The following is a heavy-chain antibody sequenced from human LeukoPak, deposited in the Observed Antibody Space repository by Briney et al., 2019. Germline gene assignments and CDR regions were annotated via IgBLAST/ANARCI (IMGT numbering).Heavy chain of an antibody. Sequence: GGSLRLSCAASGYTFGSEAMIGLRQAPGKRLERVSAISGSGGSTYYADSVKGRFTISRDNSKNTLYLQMNSLRAEDTAVYYCAKDLKKEDAFDIWGQGTMVTVSS. CDR2: ISGSGGST. CDR1: GYTFGSEA. V-gene: IGHV3-23*01. CDR3: AKDLKKEDAFDI. J-gene: IGHJ3*02.